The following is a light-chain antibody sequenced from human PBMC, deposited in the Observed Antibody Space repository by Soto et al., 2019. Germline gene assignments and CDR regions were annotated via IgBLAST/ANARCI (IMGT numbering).Light chain of an antibody. V-gene: IGKV3D-20*02. J-gene: IGKJ3*01. CDR1: QIFSSTS. CDR2: DAS. Sequence: EVVLTQSPGTLSLSPGERATLSCRASQIFSSTSLAWYQQKPGQAPRLLIYDASNLETGVPSRFSGSGSGTDFTFTISSLQPEDIATYYCQQRHNLPHTFGPGTKVDIK. CDR3: QQRHNLPHT.